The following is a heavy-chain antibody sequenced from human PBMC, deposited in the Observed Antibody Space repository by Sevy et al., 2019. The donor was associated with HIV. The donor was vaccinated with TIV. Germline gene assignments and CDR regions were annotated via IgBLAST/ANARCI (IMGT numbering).Heavy chain of an antibody. J-gene: IGHJ6*02. CDR1: GGSISSYY. CDR3: ARDSSTGITVHGVVTYGMDV. CDR2: VNYRGST. Sequence: SETLSLTCAVSGGSISSYYWTWIRQPPGKGLEWIGYVNYRGSTNYNPSLKIRLTMSVDISKNQFSLKLTSVTAADTAVYYCARDSSTGITVHGVVTYGMDVWGQGTTVTVSS. D-gene: IGHD3-3*01. V-gene: IGHV4-59*01.